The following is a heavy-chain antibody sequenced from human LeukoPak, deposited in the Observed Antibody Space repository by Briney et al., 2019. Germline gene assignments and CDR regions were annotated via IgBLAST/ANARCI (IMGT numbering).Heavy chain of an antibody. CDR2: IIPIFGIA. V-gene: IGHV1-69*13. CDR3: ASSAIYGDYVRFDY. J-gene: IGHJ4*02. D-gene: IGHD4-17*01. Sequence: ASVKVSCKASGGTFSSYAISWLRQAPGQGLEWMGGIIPIFGIANYAQKFQGRVTITADESTSTAYMELSSLRSEDTAVYYCASSAIYGDYVRFDYWGQGTLVTVSS. CDR1: GGTFSSYA.